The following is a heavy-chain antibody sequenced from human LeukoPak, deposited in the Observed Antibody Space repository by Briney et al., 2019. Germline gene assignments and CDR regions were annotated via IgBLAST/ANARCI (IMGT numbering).Heavy chain of an antibody. CDR2: ISSDGSST. CDR1: GVTFSGQW. V-gene: IGHV3-74*01. D-gene: IGHD2-2*02. J-gene: IGHJ4*02. Sequence: GGSLRLSCAASGVTFSGQWMHWVRQAPGKGLVWVSRISSDGSSTYYADSVKGRFTISRDNAKNSLYLQMNSLRAEDTGVYYCARDIPQGLSYFDYWGQGTLVTVSS. CDR3: ARDIPQGLSYFDY.